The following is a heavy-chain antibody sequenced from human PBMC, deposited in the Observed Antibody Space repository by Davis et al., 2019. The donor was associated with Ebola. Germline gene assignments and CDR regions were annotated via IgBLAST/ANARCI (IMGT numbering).Heavy chain of an antibody. D-gene: IGHD6-13*01. CDR2: INPSGGST. CDR3: AREVVTAAGTFYGMDV. Sequence: ASVKVSCKASGGTFTSYAISWVRQAPGQGLEWMGIINPSGGSTSYAQKFQGRVTMTRDTSTSTVYMELSSLRSEDTAVYYCAREVVTAAGTFYGMDVWGQGTTVTVSS. J-gene: IGHJ6*02. V-gene: IGHV1-46*01. CDR1: GGTFTSYA.